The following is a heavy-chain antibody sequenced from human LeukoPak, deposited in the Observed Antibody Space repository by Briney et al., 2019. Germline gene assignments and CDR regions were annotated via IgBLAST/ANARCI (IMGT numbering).Heavy chain of an antibody. J-gene: IGHJ4*02. V-gene: IGHV3-53*01. CDR1: GFTVIIND. Sequence: GGSLRLSCAASGFTVIINDMRWVRQAPGKGLEWVSDIYSDGNTKYAYSVQGRFTISRDNSKNTLYLEMNSLSPDDTAVYYCARGVEPLAANTLAYWGQGALVTVSS. D-gene: IGHD1-14*01. CDR2: IYSDGNT. CDR3: ARGVEPLAANTLAY.